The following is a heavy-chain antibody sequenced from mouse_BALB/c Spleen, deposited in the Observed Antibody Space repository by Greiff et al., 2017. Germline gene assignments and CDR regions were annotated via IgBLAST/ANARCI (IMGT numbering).Heavy chain of an antibody. Sequence: DVKLVESGPGLVKPSQSLSLTCTVTGYSITSDYAWNWIRQFPGNKLEWMGYISYSGSTSYNPSLKSRISITRDTSKNQFFLQLNSVTTEDTATYYCARFRGNYAMDYWGQGTSVTVSS. D-gene: IGHD3-3*01. CDR3: ARFRGNYAMDY. V-gene: IGHV3-2*02. CDR2: ISYSGST. CDR1: GYSITSDYA. J-gene: IGHJ4*01.